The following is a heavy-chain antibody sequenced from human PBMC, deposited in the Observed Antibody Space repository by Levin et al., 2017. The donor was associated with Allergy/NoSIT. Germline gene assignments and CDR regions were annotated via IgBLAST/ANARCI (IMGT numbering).Heavy chain of an antibody. CDR1: GFTFSSYW. CDR2: INSDGSST. Sequence: PGGSLRPSCAASGFTFSSYWMHWVRQAPGKGLVWVSRINSDGSSTNYADSVKGRVTISRDNAKNTLYLQMNSLRAEDTAVYYCAKGGGKVFDYWGQGTLVTVSS. J-gene: IGHJ4*02. CDR3: AKGGGKVFDY. V-gene: IGHV3-74*01. D-gene: IGHD3-16*01.